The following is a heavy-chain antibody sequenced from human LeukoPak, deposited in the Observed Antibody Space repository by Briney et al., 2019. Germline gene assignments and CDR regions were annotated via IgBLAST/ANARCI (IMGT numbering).Heavy chain of an antibody. CDR3: ARWGSGWYFDY. J-gene: IGHJ4*02. D-gene: IGHD6-19*01. CDR1: GYSISRGNY. V-gene: IGHV4-38-2*02. CDR2: IYHSGST. Sequence: PSETLSLTCSVSGYSISRGNYWGWIRPSPGKGLEGIGTIYHSGSTYYTPSLKSRVTISVDTSKNQFSLRLSSVTAADTAVYHCARWGSGWYFDYWGQGTLVTVSS.